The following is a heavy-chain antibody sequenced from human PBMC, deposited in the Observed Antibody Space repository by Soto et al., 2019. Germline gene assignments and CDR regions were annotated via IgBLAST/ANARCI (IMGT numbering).Heavy chain of an antibody. CDR1: RYLFASHN. CDR3: ARIAGPGLTYFDF. V-gene: IGHV1-46*01. J-gene: IGHJ4*02. D-gene: IGHD6-13*01. CDR2: INPRSGNA. Sequence: EASVKVSCKASRYLFASHNIHRVREAPGQGLEWMGEINPRSGNAGYNRKFQGRVTMTSDTSTTTVNLILSSLRSDDTAVYYCARIAGPGLTYFDFWGLGTPVTVS.